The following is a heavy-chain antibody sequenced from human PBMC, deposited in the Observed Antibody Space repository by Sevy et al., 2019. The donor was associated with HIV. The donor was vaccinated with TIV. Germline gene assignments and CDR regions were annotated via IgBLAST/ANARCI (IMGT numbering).Heavy chain of an antibody. D-gene: IGHD1-7*01. V-gene: IGHV3-30-3*01. Sequence: GGSLRLSCAASGFTFSSYAMHWVRQAPGKGLEWVAVISYDGSNKYYADSVKGRFTISRDNSKNTLYLQMNSLRAEDTAEYYCARDPRLELRLYYYYYGMDVWGQGTTVTVSS. J-gene: IGHJ6*02. CDR3: ARDPRLELRLYYYYYGMDV. CDR1: GFTFSSYA. CDR2: ISYDGSNK.